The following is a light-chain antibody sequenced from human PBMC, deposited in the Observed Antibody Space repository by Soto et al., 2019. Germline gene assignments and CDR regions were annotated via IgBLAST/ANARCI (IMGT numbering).Light chain of an antibody. CDR3: QSYDSSHHVV. Sequence: NFMLTQPHSVSESPGKTVTISCTRSSGSIASNYVQWYQQRPGSSPTTVIYEDNQRPSGVPDRFSGSIDSSSNSASLTISGLKTEDEADYHCQSYDSSHHVVFGGGTKL. CDR2: EDN. V-gene: IGLV6-57*01. J-gene: IGLJ2*01. CDR1: SGSIASNY.